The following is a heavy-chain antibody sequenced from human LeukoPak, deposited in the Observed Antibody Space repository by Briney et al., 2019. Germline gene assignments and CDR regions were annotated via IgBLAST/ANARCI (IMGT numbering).Heavy chain of an antibody. CDR2: ISSSSSYI. CDR3: ARLDYYDSSASDY. Sequence: PGGSLRLSCAASGFTFSSYSMKWVRQAPGQGLEGVSSISSSSSYIYYADSVKGRFTISRDNAKNSLYLQMNSLRAEDTAVYYCARLDYYDSSASDYWGQGTLVTVSS. CDR1: GFTFSSYS. J-gene: IGHJ4*02. V-gene: IGHV3-21*01. D-gene: IGHD3-22*01.